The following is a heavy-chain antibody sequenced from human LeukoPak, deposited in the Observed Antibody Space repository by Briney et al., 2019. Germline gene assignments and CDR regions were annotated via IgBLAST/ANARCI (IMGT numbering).Heavy chain of an antibody. CDR2: IWYDGSNK. V-gene: IGHV3-33*06. Sequence: PGGSLRLSCAASGFTFSSYSMHWVRQAPGKGLEWVAVIWYDGSNKYYADSVKGRFTISRDNSKNTLYLQMNSLRAEDTAVYYCAKELRWLRFCFLDYWGQGTLVTVSS. CDR1: GFTFSSYS. CDR3: AKELRWLRFCFLDY. D-gene: IGHD5-12*01. J-gene: IGHJ4*02.